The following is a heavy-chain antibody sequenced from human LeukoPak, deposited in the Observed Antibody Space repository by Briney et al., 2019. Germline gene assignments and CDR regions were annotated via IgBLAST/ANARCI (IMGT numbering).Heavy chain of an antibody. D-gene: IGHD6-19*01. CDR3: ARGIRGSGWNIEIGY. V-gene: IGHV1-18*01. CDR2: ISAYNGST. CDR1: GYTFTSYG. Sequence: GASVKVSCKASGYTFTSYGISWVRQAPGQGLEWMGWISAYNGSTNYAQKLQGRVTMTTDTSTSTAYMELRSLRSDDTAVYYCARGIRGSGWNIEIGYWGQGTLVTVSS. J-gene: IGHJ4*02.